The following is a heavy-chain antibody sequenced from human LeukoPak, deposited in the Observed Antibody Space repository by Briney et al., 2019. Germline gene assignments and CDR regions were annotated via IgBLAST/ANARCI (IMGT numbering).Heavy chain of an antibody. D-gene: IGHD2-21*01. Sequence: GGSLRLTCAASGFSLSSYAMSWVRQAPGKGLEWVSAISSTDAGTYHADSVRGRFTISRDSSKNTLYLQMNSLRAEDAAVYYCAKAPVTSCRGAYCYPFDYWGQGTLVTVSS. CDR3: AKAPVTSCRGAYCYPFDY. CDR1: GFSLSSYA. J-gene: IGHJ4*02. V-gene: IGHV3-23*01. CDR2: ISSTDAGT.